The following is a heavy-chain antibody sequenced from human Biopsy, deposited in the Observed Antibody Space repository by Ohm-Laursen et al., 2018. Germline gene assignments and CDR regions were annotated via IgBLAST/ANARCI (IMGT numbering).Heavy chain of an antibody. D-gene: IGHD2/OR15-2a*01. V-gene: IGHV4-59*01. J-gene: IGHJ6*02. CDR2: IYYSGST. Sequence: TLSLTCTVSGDSISSDYWSWIRQTPGKGLEWIGYIYYSGSTNYNPSLKSRVTISVDTSKNQFSLRLNSVTAADPAVYYCARATNSTGWPYYYFYGMDVWGQGTTVTVSS. CDR3: ARATNSTGWPYYYFYGMDV. CDR1: GDSISSDY.